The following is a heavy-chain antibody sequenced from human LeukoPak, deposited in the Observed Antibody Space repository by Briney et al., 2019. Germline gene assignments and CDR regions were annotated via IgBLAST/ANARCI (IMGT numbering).Heavy chain of an antibody. V-gene: IGHV3-53*01. CDR2: ICSGGST. J-gene: IGHJ6*02. CDR3: ARDLLGVDYAPRGMDV. Sequence: QSGGSLRLSCAASGFTVSSNYMSWVRQAPGKGLEWVPVICSGGSTYYADSVKGRFTISRDNSKNTLYLQMNSLRAEDTTVYYCARDLLGVDYAPRGMDVWGQGTTVTVSS. CDR1: GFTVSSNY. D-gene: IGHD3-3*01.